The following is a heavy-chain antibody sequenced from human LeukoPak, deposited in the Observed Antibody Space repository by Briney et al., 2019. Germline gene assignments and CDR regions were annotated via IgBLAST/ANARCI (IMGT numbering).Heavy chain of an antibody. CDR3: ARGGSGISCSSTSCFRRSYYYGMDV. D-gene: IGHD2-2*01. CDR1: GFTFSSYA. V-gene: IGHV4-34*01. Sequence: GSLRLSCAASGFTFSSYAMSWVRQAPGKGLEWIGEINHSGSTNYNPSLKSRVTISVDTSKNQFSLKLSSVTAADTAVYYCARGGSGISCSSTSCFRRSYYYGMDVWGQGTTVTVSS. J-gene: IGHJ6*02. CDR2: INHSGST.